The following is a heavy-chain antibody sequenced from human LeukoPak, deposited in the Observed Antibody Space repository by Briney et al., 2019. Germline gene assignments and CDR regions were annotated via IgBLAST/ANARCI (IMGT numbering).Heavy chain of an antibody. Sequence: SGPTLVNPTQTLTLTCTFSGFSLTTSGVGVGWIRQPPGKALEWLALIYWDDDKRYSPSLKSRLTITKHTSKNQVILTVTNMDPVDTATYYCAHRLVVRGGGYYFAYWGQGTLVTVSS. V-gene: IGHV2-5*02. CDR1: GFSLTTSGVG. D-gene: IGHD3-10*01. CDR3: AHRLVVRGGGYYFAY. CDR2: IYWDDDK. J-gene: IGHJ4*02.